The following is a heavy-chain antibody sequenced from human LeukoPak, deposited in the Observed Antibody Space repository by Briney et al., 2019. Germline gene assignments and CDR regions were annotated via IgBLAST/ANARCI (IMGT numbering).Heavy chain of an antibody. CDR3: VIVRGYFDSSGSDY. CDR2: ITSNGGSA. CDR1: GFTFSSYT. D-gene: IGHD3-9*01. V-gene: IGHV3-64D*06. J-gene: IGHJ4*02. Sequence: GGSLRLSCAASGFTFSSYTIHWVRQAPGKGLEFVSAITSNGGSAYYADSVKGRFTISRDNSKNTVYLQVSSLRAEDTAVYYCVIVRGYFDSSGSDYWGQGTLVTVSS.